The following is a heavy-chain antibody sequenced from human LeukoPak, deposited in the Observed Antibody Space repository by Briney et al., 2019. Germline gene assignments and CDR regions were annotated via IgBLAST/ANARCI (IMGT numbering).Heavy chain of an antibody. CDR3: AKGAAAGIRGYFDY. J-gene: IGHJ4*02. Sequence: GRSLRLSCVASGFTFDDYAMHWVRQAPGKGLEWVSGISYNRDGIGYADSVKGRFTVSRDNAKNSLYLQMNSLRSEDKALYYCAKGAAAGIRGYFDYWGQGILVTVSS. CDR1: GFTFDDYA. D-gene: IGHD6-25*01. V-gene: IGHV3-9*01. CDR2: ISYNRDGI.